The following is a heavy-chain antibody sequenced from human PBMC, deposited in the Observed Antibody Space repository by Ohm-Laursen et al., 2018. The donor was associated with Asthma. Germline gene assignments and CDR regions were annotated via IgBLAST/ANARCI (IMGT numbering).Heavy chain of an antibody. CDR1: GFTFRSYT. Sequence: SLRLSCAASGFTFRSYTMTWVRQAPGKGLEWVSTISSNSAYIYYADSVKGRFTISRDNSKNTLYLQMNSLRAEDTAVYYCAKDYGGNWFDPWGQGTLVTVSS. CDR3: AKDYGGNWFDP. D-gene: IGHD4-23*01. J-gene: IGHJ5*02. CDR2: ISSNSAYI. V-gene: IGHV3-21*04.